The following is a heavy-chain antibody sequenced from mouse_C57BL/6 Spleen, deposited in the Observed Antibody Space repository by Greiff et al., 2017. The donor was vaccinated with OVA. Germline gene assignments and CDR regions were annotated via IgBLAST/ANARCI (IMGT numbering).Heavy chain of an antibody. Sequence: VQLQQSGPGLVKPSQSLSLTCSVTGYSITSGYYWNWIRQFPGNKLEWMGYISYDGSNNYNPSLKNRISITRDTSKNQFFLKLNSVTTEDTASYYCARARDYSNPYAMDYWGQGTSVTVSS. CDR2: ISYDGSN. CDR3: ARARDYSNPYAMDY. CDR1: GYSITSGYY. V-gene: IGHV3-6*01. D-gene: IGHD2-5*01. J-gene: IGHJ4*01.